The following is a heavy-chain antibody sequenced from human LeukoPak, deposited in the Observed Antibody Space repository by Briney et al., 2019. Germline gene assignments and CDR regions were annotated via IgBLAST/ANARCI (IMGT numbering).Heavy chain of an antibody. Sequence: GGSLRLSCAASGFTFSSYSMNWVRQAPGKGLEWVSYISSSSSTIYYADSAKGRFTISRDNAKDSLYLQMNSLGPEDTAVYYCARDPYSGNYGNYYYYYMDVWGKGTTVTIS. CDR2: ISSSSSTI. CDR3: ARDPYSGNYGNYYYYYMDV. J-gene: IGHJ6*03. D-gene: IGHD1-26*01. V-gene: IGHV3-48*04. CDR1: GFTFSSYS.